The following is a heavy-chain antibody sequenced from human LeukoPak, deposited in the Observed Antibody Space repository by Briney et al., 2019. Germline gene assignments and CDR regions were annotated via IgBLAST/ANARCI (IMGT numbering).Heavy chain of an antibody. CDR3: ARARGGYGGTENDD. Sequence: ASVTVSCKASGYTFTSYGISWVRQAPGQGLEWMGWISAYNGNTNYAQKLQGRVTMTTDTSTSTAYMELRSLRSDDTAVYYCARARGGYGGTENDDWGQGTLVTVSS. CDR2: ISAYNGNT. D-gene: IGHD2-15*01. CDR1: GYTFTSYG. V-gene: IGHV1-18*01. J-gene: IGHJ4*02.